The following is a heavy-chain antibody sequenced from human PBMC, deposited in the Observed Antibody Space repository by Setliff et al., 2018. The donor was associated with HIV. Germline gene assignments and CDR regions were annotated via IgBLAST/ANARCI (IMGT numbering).Heavy chain of an antibody. J-gene: IGHJ3*02. Sequence: ASVKVSCKASGGTFSSYAISWVRQAPGQGLEWMGGIVPILGIANYAQKSQGRVTITADKSTSTAYMELSSLRSEDTAVYYCARGGVEMATIRAFDIWGQGTMVTVSS. CDR1: GGTFSSYA. V-gene: IGHV1-69*10. D-gene: IGHD5-12*01. CDR2: IVPILGIA. CDR3: ARGGVEMATIRAFDI.